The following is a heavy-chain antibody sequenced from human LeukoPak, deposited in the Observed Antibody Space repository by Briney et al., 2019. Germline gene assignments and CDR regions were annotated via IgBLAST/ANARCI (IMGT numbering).Heavy chain of an antibody. CDR1: GFTFSSYT. CDR2: ITTSSYI. D-gene: IGHD3-3*01. CDR3: ARGPSITILD. V-gene: IGHV3-21*01. Sequence: GGSLRLSCAASGFTFSSYTMNWVRQAPGKGLEWVSSITTSSYISYADSVKGRFTISRDNAKNSLYLQMNSLRAEDTAVYYCARGPSITILDWGQGTLVTVSS. J-gene: IGHJ4*02.